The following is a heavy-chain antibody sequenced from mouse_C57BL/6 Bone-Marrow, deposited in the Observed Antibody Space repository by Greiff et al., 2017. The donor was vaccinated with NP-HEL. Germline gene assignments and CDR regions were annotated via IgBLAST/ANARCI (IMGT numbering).Heavy chain of an antibody. CDR1: GFTFTSYP. J-gene: IGHJ1*03. D-gene: IGHD2-10*02. Sequence: EVKLVESGGGLVKPGGSLKLSCAASGFTFTSYPMSWVRQTPEKRLEWVATISGGGGNTYYPDSVKGRFTISRDNAKNTLYLQMSSMRSEDTALYYCARRKYGNFYWYFDVWGTGTTVTVSS. V-gene: IGHV5-9*01. CDR2: ISGGGGNT. CDR3: ARRKYGNFYWYFDV.